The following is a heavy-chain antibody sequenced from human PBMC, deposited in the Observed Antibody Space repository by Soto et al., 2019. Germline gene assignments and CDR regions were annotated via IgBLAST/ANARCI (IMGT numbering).Heavy chain of an antibody. J-gene: IGHJ3*02. V-gene: IGHV3-30*18. CDR3: AKGLLPTFNWGSSDTFDI. CDR1: GFTFSSYG. CDR2: ISYDGSNK. Sequence: GGSLRLSCAASGFTFSSYGMHWVRQAPGKGLEWVAVISYDGSNKYYADSVKGRFTISRDNSKNTLYLQMNSLRAEDTAVYYCAKGLLPTFNWGSSDTFDIWGQGTMVTVSS. D-gene: IGHD7-27*01.